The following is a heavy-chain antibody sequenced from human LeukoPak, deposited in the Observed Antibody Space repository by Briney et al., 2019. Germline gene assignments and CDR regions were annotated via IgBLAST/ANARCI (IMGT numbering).Heavy chain of an antibody. V-gene: IGHV4-31*03. J-gene: IGHJ3*02. Sequence: PSETLSLTCTVSGGSISSGGYYWSWIRQHPGKGLEWIGYIYYSGSTYYNPSLKSRVTISVDTSKNQFSLKLSSVTAADTAVYYCARYGGYSGYDPATDAFDIWSQGTMVTVSS. CDR1: GGSISSGGYY. D-gene: IGHD5-12*01. CDR2: IYYSGST. CDR3: ARYGGYSGYDPATDAFDI.